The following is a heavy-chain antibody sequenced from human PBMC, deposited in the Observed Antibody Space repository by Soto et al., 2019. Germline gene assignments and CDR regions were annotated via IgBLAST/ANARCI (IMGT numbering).Heavy chain of an antibody. D-gene: IGHD3-22*01. CDR3: ARKGDYSETLVGNEYVVPSYDYGMDV. J-gene: IGHJ6*02. V-gene: IGHV1-69*01. CDR1: GGTFSRYT. Sequence: QVQLVQSGPEVKKPGSSVKVSCKASGGTFSRYTLNWVRQAPGHGLEWMGGILPIFRTANYAQNFHGRVTITADESTTTAYMELSSLRSEDTAVYYCARKGDYSETLVGNEYVVPSYDYGMDVCGQGTTVTVSS. CDR2: ILPIFRTA.